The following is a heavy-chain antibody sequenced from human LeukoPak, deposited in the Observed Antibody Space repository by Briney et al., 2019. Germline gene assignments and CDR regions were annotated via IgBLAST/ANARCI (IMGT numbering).Heavy chain of an antibody. CDR2: INHSGST. V-gene: IGHV4-34*01. Sequence: SETLSLTCAVYGGSFCGYYWSWIRQPPGKGLEWIGEINHSGSTNYNPSLKSRVTISVDTSKNQFSLKLSSVTAADTAVYYCERAAGFDPWGQGTLVTVSS. CDR3: ERAAGFDP. CDR1: GGSFCGYY. J-gene: IGHJ5*02.